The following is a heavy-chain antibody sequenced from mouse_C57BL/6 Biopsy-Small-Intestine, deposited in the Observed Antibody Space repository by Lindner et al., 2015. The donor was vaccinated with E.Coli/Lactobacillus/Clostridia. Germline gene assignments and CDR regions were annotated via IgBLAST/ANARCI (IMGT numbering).Heavy chain of an antibody. V-gene: IGHV1-54*01. J-gene: IGHJ3*01. CDR3: ARDSSGAVWFAY. Sequence: VQLQESGAELVRPGTSVKVSCKASGYAFTNYLIEWVKQRPGQGLEWIGVINPGSGGTNYNEKFKGKATLTADKSSSTAYMQLSSLTSEDSAVYFCARDSSGAVWFAYWGQGTLVTVSA. D-gene: IGHD3-2*02. CDR2: INPGSGGT. CDR1: GYAFTNYL.